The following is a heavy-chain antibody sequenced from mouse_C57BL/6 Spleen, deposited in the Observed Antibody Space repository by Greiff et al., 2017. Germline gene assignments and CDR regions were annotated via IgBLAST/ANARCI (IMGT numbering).Heavy chain of an antibody. J-gene: IGHJ4*01. Sequence: QVQLQQPGAELVKPGASVKLSCKASGYTFTSYWMHWVKQRPGQGLEWIGMIHPNSGSTNYNEKFKSKATLTVDKSSSTAYMQLSSLTSEDSAVYYCARRVYYDYDNAMDDWGQGTSVTVS. CDR3: ARRVYYDYDNAMDD. CDR2: IHPNSGST. V-gene: IGHV1-64*01. CDR1: GYTFTSYW. D-gene: IGHD2-4*01.